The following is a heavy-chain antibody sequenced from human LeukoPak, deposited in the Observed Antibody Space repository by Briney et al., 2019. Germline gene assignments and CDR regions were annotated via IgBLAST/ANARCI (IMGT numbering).Heavy chain of an antibody. CDR2: IYTSGST. CDR3: AITYYYDSSGYYSLGAFDI. Sequence: SETLSLTCTVSGGSLSSYYWSWIRQPAGKGLEWIGRIYTSGSTNYTPSLKSRVTMSVDTSKNQFSLKLSSVTAADTAVYYCAITYYYDSSGYYSLGAFDIWGQGTMVTVSS. D-gene: IGHD3-22*01. V-gene: IGHV4-4*07. J-gene: IGHJ3*02. CDR1: GGSLSSYY.